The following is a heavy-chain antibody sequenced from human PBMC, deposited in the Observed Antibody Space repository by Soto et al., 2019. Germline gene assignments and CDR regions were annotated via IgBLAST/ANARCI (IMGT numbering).Heavy chain of an antibody. V-gene: IGHV4-31*03. CDR1: GGSISSGGYY. CDR3: ARDTTVLSGVYGMDV. CDR2: IYYSGST. Sequence: SETLSLTCTVSGGSISSGGYYWSWIRQHPGKGLEWIGYIYYSGSTYYNPSLKSRVTISVDTSKNQFSLKLSSVTAADTAVYYCARDTTVLSGVYGMDVWGQGTTVTVSS. D-gene: IGHD2-8*01. J-gene: IGHJ6*02.